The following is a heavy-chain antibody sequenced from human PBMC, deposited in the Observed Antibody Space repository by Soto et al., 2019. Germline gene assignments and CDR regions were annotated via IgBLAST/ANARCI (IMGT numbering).Heavy chain of an antibody. V-gene: IGHV3-23*01. Sequence: GGSLRLSCAASGFNFSTYWMSWVRQAPGKGLEWVSAISGSGGSTHYADSVKGRFTISRDNSKNTLYLQMNSLRAEDTAVYYCAKTPYSSGPDYYFDYWGQGTLVTVSS. J-gene: IGHJ4*02. CDR2: ISGSGGST. CDR1: GFNFSTYW. D-gene: IGHD6-19*01. CDR3: AKTPYSSGPDYYFDY.